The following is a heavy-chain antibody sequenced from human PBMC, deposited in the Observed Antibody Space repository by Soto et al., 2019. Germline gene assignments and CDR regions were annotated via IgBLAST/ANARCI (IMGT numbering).Heavy chain of an antibody. Sequence: QVQLQQWGAGLLKPSETLSLTCAVYGGSFSGYYWSWIRQPPGKGLEWIGEINHSGSTNYNPSLKSRVTISVDTSKNQFSLKLSSVTAADTAVYYCARGRVAAADFDYWGQGTLVTGSS. CDR3: ARGRVAAADFDY. CDR2: INHSGST. D-gene: IGHD6-13*01. J-gene: IGHJ4*02. CDR1: GGSFSGYY. V-gene: IGHV4-34*01.